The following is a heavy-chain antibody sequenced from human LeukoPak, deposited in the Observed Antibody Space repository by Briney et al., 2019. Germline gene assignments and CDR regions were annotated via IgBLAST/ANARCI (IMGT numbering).Heavy chain of an antibody. CDR2: IYYSGST. CDR1: GGSISSSGYY. CDR3: ALGVAEDVLDI. J-gene: IGHJ3*02. V-gene: IGHV4-39*02. Sequence: SETLSLTCTDSGGSISSSGYYWGSIRQPPGKGLEWIGSIYYSGSTYYNPSLKSRVTIFVDTPKNHFSLKLSSVTAADTAVYYCALGVAEDVLDIWGQGTMVTVSS.